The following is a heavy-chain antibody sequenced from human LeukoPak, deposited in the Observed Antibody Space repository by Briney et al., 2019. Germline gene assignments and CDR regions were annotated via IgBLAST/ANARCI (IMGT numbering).Heavy chain of an antibody. CDR1: GFTFGDYA. Sequence: GGSLRLSCTAAGFTFGDYAMSWVRQAPGKGLEWVGFIRSKAYGGTTEYAASVKGRFTISRDDSKSIAYLQMNSLKTEDTTVYYCTRDVTYYYDSSGYNYWGQGTLVTVSS. J-gene: IGHJ4*02. CDR2: IRSKAYGGTT. V-gene: IGHV3-49*04. CDR3: TRDVTYYYDSSGYNY. D-gene: IGHD3-22*01.